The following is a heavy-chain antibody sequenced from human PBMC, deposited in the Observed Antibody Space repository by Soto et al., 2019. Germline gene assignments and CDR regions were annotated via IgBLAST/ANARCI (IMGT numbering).Heavy chain of an antibody. J-gene: IGHJ4*02. CDR2: ISGRGAST. CDR3: AKAYGAWDLDGLDY. CDR1: GFTFGSYA. D-gene: IGHD3-10*01. Sequence: EVQLLESGGGLVQPGGSLRLSCAASGFTFGSYAMSWVRQAPGEGLEWVSSISGRGASTYYADSVKGRFTISRDNSKHSLYLPMSSLRDEDTAVYYGAKAYGAWDLDGLDYWGQGTLVTVSS. V-gene: IGHV3-23*01.